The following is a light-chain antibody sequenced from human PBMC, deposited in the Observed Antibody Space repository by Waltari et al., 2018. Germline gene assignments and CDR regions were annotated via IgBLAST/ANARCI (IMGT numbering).Light chain of an antibody. CDR3: CSYGGSYSFVV. V-gene: IGLV2-11*01. CDR2: DVT. J-gene: IGLJ2*01. CDR1: TSHVGGYNY. Sequence: QSALTQPRSVSGSPGHSVTIPCTGTTSHVGGYNYVFSSQQHPGKAPKLIMYDVTKRPSGVPDRFSGSKSGNTASLTISGLQAEDEADYYCCSYGGSYSFVVFGGGTKLTVL.